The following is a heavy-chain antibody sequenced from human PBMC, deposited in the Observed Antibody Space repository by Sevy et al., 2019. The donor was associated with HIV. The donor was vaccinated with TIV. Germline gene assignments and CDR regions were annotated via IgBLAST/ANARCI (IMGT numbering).Heavy chain of an antibody. CDR1: GGTFSSYA. CDR3: ARGSGSKIWFDP. D-gene: IGHD5-12*01. Sequence: ASVKVSCKTSGGTFSSYAISWVRQARGQGLEWMGGIIPIFGTANYAQKFQGRVTITADESTSTAYMDLSSLRSEDTAVYYCARGSGSKIWFDPWGQGTLVTVSS. J-gene: IGHJ5*02. CDR2: IIPIFGTA. V-gene: IGHV1-69*13.